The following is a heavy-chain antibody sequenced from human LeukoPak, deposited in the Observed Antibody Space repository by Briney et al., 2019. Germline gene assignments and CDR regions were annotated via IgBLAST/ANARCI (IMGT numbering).Heavy chain of an antibody. Sequence: ASVKVSCKASGYTFTGYYMHWVRQAPGQGLEWMGWINPNSGGTNYAQKFQGRVTMTRDTSISTAYMELTRLRSDDTAVYYCARGNVGVSNWFDPWGQGTLVTVSS. CDR1: GYTFTGYY. CDR2: INPNSGGT. J-gene: IGHJ5*02. V-gene: IGHV1-2*02. CDR3: ARGNVGVSNWFDP. D-gene: IGHD1-1*01.